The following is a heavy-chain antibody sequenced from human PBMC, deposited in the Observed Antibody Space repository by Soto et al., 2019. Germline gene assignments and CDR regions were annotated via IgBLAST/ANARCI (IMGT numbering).Heavy chain of an antibody. CDR2: ISSSSRTT. D-gene: IGHD6-6*01. CDR3: ARDVYRYSSSSPEDV. CDR1: GFTFSDYY. J-gene: IGHJ6*02. V-gene: IGHV3-11*06. Sequence: LRVSCAASGFTFSDYYMSWIRQAPGKGLDWVAYISSSSRTTKYGDSVKGRFTISRDNAKNSLFLQMNSLRGEDTAVYYCARDVYRYSSSSPEDVWGQGTTVTVS.